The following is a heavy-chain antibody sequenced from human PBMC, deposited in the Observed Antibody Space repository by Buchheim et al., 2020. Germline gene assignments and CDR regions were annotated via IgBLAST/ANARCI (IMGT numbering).Heavy chain of an antibody. V-gene: IGHV3-7*01. D-gene: IGHD3-3*01. J-gene: IGHJ4*02. Sequence: EVQLVESGGGLVQPGGSLRLSCAASGFTFSSYWMNWVRQAPGKGLEWVANIKQDGSEKYYVDSGKGGSPISRDNAKNSRYLQMNSLRAEDTAVYYCVRSSGYLPDYWGQGTL. CDR3: VRSSGYLPDY. CDR2: IKQDGSEK. CDR1: GFTFSSYW.